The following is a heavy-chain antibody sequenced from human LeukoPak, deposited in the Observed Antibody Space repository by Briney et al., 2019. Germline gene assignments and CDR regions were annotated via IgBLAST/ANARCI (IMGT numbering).Heavy chain of an antibody. CDR1: GYTFTSYY. J-gene: IGHJ5*01. Sequence: GAAVKVSCKASGYTFTSYYIHWVRQPPGQGLEWMGIINPSGGSTSYAQKFQGRVTMTRDTSTSTVYMELSSLRSEDTALYYCARARVPGWFDYWGQGTLVTVSS. CDR2: INPSGGST. V-gene: IGHV1-46*01. D-gene: IGHD2-2*01. CDR3: ARARVPGWFDY.